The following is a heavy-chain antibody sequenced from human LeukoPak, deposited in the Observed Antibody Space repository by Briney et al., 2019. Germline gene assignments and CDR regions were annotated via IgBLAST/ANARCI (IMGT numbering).Heavy chain of an antibody. V-gene: IGHV1-24*01. CDR1: GYTLTELS. CDR3: ARWPDTYYYDSSGHDAFDI. D-gene: IGHD3-22*01. CDR2: FDPEDGET. J-gene: IGHJ3*02. Sequence: EASVKVSCKVSGYTLTELSMHWVRQAPGKGPEWMGGFDPEDGETIYAQKFQGRVTMTEDTSTDTAYMELSSLRSEDTAVYYCARWPDTYYYDSSGHDAFDIWGQGTMVTVSS.